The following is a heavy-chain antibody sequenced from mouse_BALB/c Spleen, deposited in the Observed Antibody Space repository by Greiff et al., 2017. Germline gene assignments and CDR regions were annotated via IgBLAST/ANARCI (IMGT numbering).Heavy chain of an antibody. J-gene: IGHJ4*01. Sequence: QVHVKQSGAELVKPGASVKLSCKASGYTFTEYTIHWVKQRSGQGLEWIGWFYPGSGSIKYNEKFKDKATLTADKSSSTDYMERSRLTSEDSAVYCCARHERIYYDYGYAMDYWGQGTSVTVSS. CDR3: ARHERIYYDYGYAMDY. CDR1: GYTFTEYT. CDR2: FYPGSGSI. V-gene: IGHV1-62-2*01. D-gene: IGHD2-4*01.